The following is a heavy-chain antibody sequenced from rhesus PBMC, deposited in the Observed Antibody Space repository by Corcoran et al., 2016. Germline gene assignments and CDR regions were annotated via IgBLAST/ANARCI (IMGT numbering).Heavy chain of an antibody. CDR2: ISGSSGST. D-gene: IGHD3-28*01. J-gene: IGHJ4*01. CDR1: GYSISSGYY. V-gene: IGHV4-99*01. CDR3: ARRGYGDGPFDY. Sequence: QVQLQESGPGLVKPSETLSLTCAVSGYSISSGYYWGWIRQPPGKGLEYIGYISGSSGSTDYNPSLKSRGTISKDTSKNQFSLKLSSVTAADTAVYYCARRGYGDGPFDYWGQGVLVTVSS.